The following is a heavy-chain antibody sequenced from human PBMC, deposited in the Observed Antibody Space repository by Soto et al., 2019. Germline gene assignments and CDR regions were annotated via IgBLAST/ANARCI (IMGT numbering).Heavy chain of an antibody. CDR1: GGSISSYY. V-gene: IGHV4-59*01. CDR2: IYYSGST. D-gene: IGHD3-22*01. Sequence: SETLSLTCTVSGGSISSYYWSWIRQPPGKGLEWIGYIYYSGSTNYNPSLKSRVTISVDTSKNQFSLKLSSVTAADTAVYYCARDGYDRSGYYYDYWGQGTLVTVSS. CDR3: ARDGYDRSGYYYDY. J-gene: IGHJ4*02.